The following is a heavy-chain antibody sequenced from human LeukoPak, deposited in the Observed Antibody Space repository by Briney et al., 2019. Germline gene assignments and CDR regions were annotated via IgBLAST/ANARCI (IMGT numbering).Heavy chain of an antibody. CDR1: GFTFSSYA. D-gene: IGHD3-3*01. Sequence: GGPLRLSCSASGFTFSSYAVHWVRQAPGKGLEYVSGISGDGARTYYADSVKGRFTISRDNSKNTVYVQMTSLRAEDTAVYYCVYQVQGVVKWGQGTLVTVSS. V-gene: IGHV3-64*05. J-gene: IGHJ4*02. CDR2: ISGDGART. CDR3: VYQVQGVVK.